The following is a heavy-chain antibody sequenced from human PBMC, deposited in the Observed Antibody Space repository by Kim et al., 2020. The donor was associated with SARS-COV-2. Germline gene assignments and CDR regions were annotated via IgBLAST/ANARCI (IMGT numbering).Heavy chain of an antibody. Sequence: SETLSLTCTVSGGSISSGDYYWSWIRQPPGKGLEWIGYIYYSGSTYYNPSHKSRVTISVDTSKNQFSLKLSSVTAADTAVYYCAREVRYIWGSYSIDYWGQGTLVTVSS. D-gene: IGHD3-16*01. V-gene: IGHV4-30-4*01. CDR3: AREVRYIWGSYSIDY. J-gene: IGHJ4*02. CDR2: IYYSGST. CDR1: GGSISSGDYY.